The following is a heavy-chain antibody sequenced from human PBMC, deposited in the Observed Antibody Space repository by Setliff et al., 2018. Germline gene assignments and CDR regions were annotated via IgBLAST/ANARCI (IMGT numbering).Heavy chain of an antibody. V-gene: IGHV1-69*05. J-gene: IGHJ4*02. CDR2: IIPIFGTA. CDR3: ARDLEMATPLTY. CDR1: GGTFSSYA. D-gene: IGHD5-12*01. Sequence: SVKVSCKASGGTFSSYAISWVRQAPGQGLEWMGGIIPIFGTANYAQKFQGRVTITTDESTSTAYMELSSLRSEDTAVYYCARDLEMATPLTYWGQGTLVTVSS.